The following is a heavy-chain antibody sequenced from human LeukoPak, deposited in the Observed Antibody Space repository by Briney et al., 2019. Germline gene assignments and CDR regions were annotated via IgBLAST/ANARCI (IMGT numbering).Heavy chain of an antibody. J-gene: IGHJ4*02. D-gene: IGHD5-18*01. CDR1: GYTFTGNY. V-gene: IGHV1-2*02. Sequence: ASVKVSCKASGYTFTGNYMHWVRQAPGQGLEWMGWINPNSGGTNYAQKFQGRVTMTRDTSISTAYMELSRLRSDDTAVYYCARVSGTAMVFDYWGQGTLVTVSS. CDR2: INPNSGGT. CDR3: ARVSGTAMVFDY.